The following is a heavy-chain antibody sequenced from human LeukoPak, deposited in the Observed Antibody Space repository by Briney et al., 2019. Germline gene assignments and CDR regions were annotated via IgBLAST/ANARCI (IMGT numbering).Heavy chain of an antibody. J-gene: IGHJ4*02. V-gene: IGHV3-23*01. CDR1: RFTFSSYA. Sequence: GGSLRLPCAASRFTFSSYAISWARHAPGKGLEWVSASIGSDSSTYYADSAKGRFTISRDNSKNTLFLQMNSLRAEDTAVYYCAKDRAQQLVLDFWGQGTLVTVSS. CDR2: SIGSDSST. CDR3: AKDRAQQLVLDF. D-gene: IGHD6-13*01.